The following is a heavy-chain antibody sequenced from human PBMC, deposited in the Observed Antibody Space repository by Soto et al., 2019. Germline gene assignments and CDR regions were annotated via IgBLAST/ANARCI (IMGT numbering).Heavy chain of an antibody. D-gene: IGHD2-15*01. Sequence: PGGSLRLSCAASGSTFSSYGMHWVRQAPGKGLEWVAVISYDGSNKYYADSVKGRFTISRDNSKNTLYLQMNSLRAEDTAVYYCARDGYCSGGSCYSVPVFDYWGQGTLVTVSS. J-gene: IGHJ4*02. CDR1: GSTFSSYG. V-gene: IGHV3-30*03. CDR3: ARDGYCSGGSCYSVPVFDY. CDR2: ISYDGSNK.